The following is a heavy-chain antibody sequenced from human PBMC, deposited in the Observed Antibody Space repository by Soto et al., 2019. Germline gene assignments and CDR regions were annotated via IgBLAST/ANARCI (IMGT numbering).Heavy chain of an antibody. V-gene: IGHV3-23*01. Sequence: EVQLLESGGGLVQPGGSLRLSCAASGFTFSSYAMSWVRQAPGKGLEWVSAISGSGGSTYYADSVKGRFTISRDNSKNTLYLQMNSLRAEDTAVYYCAKGVDFWSGYYRTDAFDIWGQGTMVTVSS. D-gene: IGHD3-3*01. CDR3: AKGVDFWSGYYRTDAFDI. CDR1: GFTFSSYA. J-gene: IGHJ3*02. CDR2: ISGSGGST.